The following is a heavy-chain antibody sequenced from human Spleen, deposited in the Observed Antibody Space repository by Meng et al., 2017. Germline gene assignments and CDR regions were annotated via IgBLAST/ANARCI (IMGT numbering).Heavy chain of an antibody. D-gene: IGHD6-19*01. CDR1: GFTFSNAW. J-gene: IGHJ6*02. CDR2: INSDGSST. Sequence: GGSLRLSCAASGFTFSNAWMSWVRQAPGKGLVWVSNINSDGSSTSYAGSVRGRFTISRDNAKNTLYLQMNSLRDDDTAVYYCARLSGWFGIDVWGQGTTVTVSS. CDR3: ARLSGWFGIDV. V-gene: IGHV3-74*01.